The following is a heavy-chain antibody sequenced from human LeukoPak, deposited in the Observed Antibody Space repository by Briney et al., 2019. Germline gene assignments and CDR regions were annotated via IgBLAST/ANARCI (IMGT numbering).Heavy chain of an antibody. CDR2: ISTTGTTI. V-gene: IGHV3-48*03. CDR3: ARDRPGYTSSWYSPFDY. D-gene: IGHD6-13*01. Sequence: GGSLRLSCAASGFTLSSYEMNWFRQAPGKGLEWVAYISTTGTTIYYADSVKGRFTISRDNAKNSLYLQMNRLRADDTAVYYCARDRPGYTSSWYSPFDYWGQGTLVTVSS. CDR1: GFTLSSYE. J-gene: IGHJ4*02.